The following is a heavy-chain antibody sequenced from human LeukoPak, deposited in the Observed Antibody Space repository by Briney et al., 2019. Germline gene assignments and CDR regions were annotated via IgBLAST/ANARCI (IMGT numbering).Heavy chain of an antibody. V-gene: IGHV3-48*01. D-gene: IGHD4-11*01. CDR1: GFTFSSYS. Sequence: GGSLRLSCAASGFTFSSYSMNWVRQAPGKGLEWVSYISSSSSTIYYADSVKGRFTISRDNAKNSLYLQMNSLRAEGTAVYYCARDPIVTRGPGDAFDIWGQGTMVTVSS. CDR3: ARDPIVTRGPGDAFDI. J-gene: IGHJ3*02. CDR2: ISSSSSTI.